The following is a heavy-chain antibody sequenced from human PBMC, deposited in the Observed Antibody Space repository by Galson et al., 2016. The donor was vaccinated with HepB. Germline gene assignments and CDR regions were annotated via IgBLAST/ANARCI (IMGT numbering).Heavy chain of an antibody. CDR3: ARDVNNWNDGYYGLDV. J-gene: IGHJ6*02. CDR2: ISAYNGST. CDR1: GYTFTSYG. V-gene: IGHV1-18*01. Sequence: AVKVSCKASGYTFTSYGISWVRQAPGQRLEWMRWISAYNGSTNFAHTLQGRVTMTTDTSKRTAYMELRRLRSDDTAVYYCARDVNNWNDGYYGLDVWGQGTTVTVSS. D-gene: IGHD1-20*01.